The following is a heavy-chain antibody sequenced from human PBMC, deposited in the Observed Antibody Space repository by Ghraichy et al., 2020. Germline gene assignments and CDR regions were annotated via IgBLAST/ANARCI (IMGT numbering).Heavy chain of an antibody. CDR1: GFTFSSYA. CDR3: ARDRWGYCSSTSCYVLLYAGMDV. CDR2: ISYDGSNK. V-gene: IGHV3-30*04. D-gene: IGHD2-2*01. J-gene: IGHJ6*04. Sequence: GGSLRLSCAASGFTFSSYAMHWVRQAPGKGLEWVAVISYDGSNKYYADSVKGRFTISRDNSKNTLYLQMNSLRAEDTAVYYCARDRWGYCSSTSCYVLLYAGMDVWGKGTTVTVSS.